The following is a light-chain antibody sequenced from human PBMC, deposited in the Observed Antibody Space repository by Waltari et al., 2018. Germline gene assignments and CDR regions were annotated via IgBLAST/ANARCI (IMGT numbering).Light chain of an antibody. V-gene: IGKV1-6*01. Sequence: IQMTQSPSSLSASIGDTVTITCQASQAIGNNLNWYQQKEGHGPKLLIYRASSLQSGIPSRISGGGSGTDFSLTITSLQPEDFATYYWQQGYDFPMTFGPGTKLD. CDR1: QAIGNN. J-gene: IGKJ3*01. CDR3: QQGYDFPMT. CDR2: RAS.